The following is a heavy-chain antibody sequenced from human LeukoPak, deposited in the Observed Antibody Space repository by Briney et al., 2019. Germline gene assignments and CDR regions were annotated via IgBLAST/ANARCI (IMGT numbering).Heavy chain of an antibody. V-gene: IGHV4-59*01. D-gene: IGHD3-22*01. CDR2: IYYSGST. CDR3: ARDYYDSSGAYYFDY. CDR1: GFTFSSYA. J-gene: IGHJ4*02. Sequence: GSLRLSCAASGFTFSSYAMHWIRQPPGKGLEWIGYIYYSGSTNYNPSLKSRVTISVDTSKNQFSLKLSSVTAADTAVYYCARDYYDSSGAYYFDYWGQGTLVTVSS.